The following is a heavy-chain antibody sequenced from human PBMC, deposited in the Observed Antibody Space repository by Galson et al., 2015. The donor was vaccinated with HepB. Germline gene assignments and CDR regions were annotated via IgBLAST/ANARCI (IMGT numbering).Heavy chain of an antibody. V-gene: IGHV3-30*02. CDR2: IRHDGIDK. Sequence: SLRLSCAASGFKFYSYGMHWVRQAPGRGLEWVTFIRHDGIDKYYADSVKGRFTISRDNAKKAVYLDMNNLRADDTAAYYCAKDRAHVTPTYFDPWGQGTLVTVSS. CDR3: AKDRAHVTPTYFDP. J-gene: IGHJ5*02. D-gene: IGHD2-21*02. CDR1: GFKFYSYG.